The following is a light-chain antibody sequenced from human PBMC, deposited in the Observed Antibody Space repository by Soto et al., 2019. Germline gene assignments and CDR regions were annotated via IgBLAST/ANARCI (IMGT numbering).Light chain of an antibody. V-gene: IGKV1-39*01. CDR1: QSISSY. J-gene: IGKJ1*01. CDR2: AAS. Sequence: PSTPAAALDDRVASTCGASQSISSYLNWYQQKPGKAPKVLIYAASSLQSGVPSRFSGSGSGTDFTLTISSLQPEDFATYYCQQSYSTLWTFGQGTKVDIK. CDR3: QQSYSTLWT.